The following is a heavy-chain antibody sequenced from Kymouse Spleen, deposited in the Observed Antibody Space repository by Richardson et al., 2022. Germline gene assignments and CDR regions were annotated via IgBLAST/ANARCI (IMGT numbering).Heavy chain of an antibody. Sequence: QVQLQQWGAGLLKPSETLSLTCAVYGGSFSGYYWSWIRQPPGKGLEWIGEINHSGSTNYNPSLKSRVTISVDTSKNQFSLKLSSVTAADTAVYYCARGLYYDILTGAGYWGQGTLVTVSS. CDR3: ARGLYYDILTGAGY. V-gene: IGHV4-34*01. CDR1: GGSFSGYY. D-gene: IGHD3-9*01. J-gene: IGHJ4*02. CDR2: INHSGST.